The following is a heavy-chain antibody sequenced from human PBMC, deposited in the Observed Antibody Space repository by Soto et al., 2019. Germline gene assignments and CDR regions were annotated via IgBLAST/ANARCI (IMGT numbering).Heavy chain of an antibody. D-gene: IGHD2-15*01. Sequence: TLSLTCAGSGGSISSGGYSWSWIRQPPGKGLEWIGYIYYSGSTYYNPSLKSRVTISVDTSKNQFSLKLSSVTAADTAVYYCARRYCSGGSCYSGSERWFDPWGQGTLVTVSS. CDR2: IYYSGST. V-gene: IGHV4-30-2*03. J-gene: IGHJ5*02. CDR1: GGSISSGGYS. CDR3: ARRYCSGGSCYSGSERWFDP.